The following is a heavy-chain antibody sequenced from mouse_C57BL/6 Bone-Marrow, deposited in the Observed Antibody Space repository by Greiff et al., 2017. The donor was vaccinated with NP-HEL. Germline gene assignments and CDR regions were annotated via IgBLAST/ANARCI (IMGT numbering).Heavy chain of an antibody. Sequence: VQLQQSGAELVKPGASVKLSCTASGFNIKDYYMHWVKQRTEQGLEWIGRIDPEDGETKYAPQFQGKATITADTSSNTAYLQLSSLTSEDTAVYYGAGFDYYGRSPYWDFEVWGTGTTVTVSS. V-gene: IGHV14-2*01. CDR2: IDPEDGET. CDR1: GFNIKDYY. J-gene: IGHJ1*03. CDR3: AGFDYYGRSPYWDFEV. D-gene: IGHD1-1*01.